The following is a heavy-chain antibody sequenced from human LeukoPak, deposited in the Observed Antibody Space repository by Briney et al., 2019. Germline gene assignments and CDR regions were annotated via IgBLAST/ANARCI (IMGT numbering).Heavy chain of an antibody. J-gene: IGHJ4*02. Sequence: SETLSLTCAVSGYSISSGYYWGWIRQPPGKGLERIGSIYHSGSTYYNPSLKSRVTISVDTSKNQFSLKLSSVTAADTAVYHCARPSSGYYRVDYWGQGTLVTVSS. CDR3: ARPSSGYYRVDY. V-gene: IGHV4-38-2*01. CDR2: IYHSGST. CDR1: GYSISSGYY. D-gene: IGHD3-22*01.